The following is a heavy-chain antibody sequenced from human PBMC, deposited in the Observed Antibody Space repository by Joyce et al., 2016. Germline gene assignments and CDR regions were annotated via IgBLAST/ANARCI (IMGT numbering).Heavy chain of an antibody. D-gene: IGHD1-14*01. Sequence: QVLLVQSGATVKRPGSSLRVSCKSSGVAFSNFTVNWVRRAPGQRLEWMGGIIPVCGAAKYAKHFQGRVTLTADLSTRTAYMELSSLTTADTAVYYCARGGTSSDHYFFYTLDVWGPGTTVIVSS. CDR1: GVAFSNFT. V-gene: IGHV1-69*12. CDR3: ARGGTSSDHYFFYTLDV. J-gene: IGHJ6*02. CDR2: IIPVCGAA.